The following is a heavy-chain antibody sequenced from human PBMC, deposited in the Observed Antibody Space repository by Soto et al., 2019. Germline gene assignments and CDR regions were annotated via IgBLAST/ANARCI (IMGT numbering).Heavy chain of an antibody. D-gene: IGHD4-17*01. CDR1: GFSLSTSGVS. J-gene: IGHJ4*02. Sequence: SGPTLVNPTQTLTLTCTFSGFSLSTSGVSVSWIRQPPGKALEWLALIDWDEDQYYSTSLKTRLTISKETSKNQVVLTMTNMDPVDTAKYYCARTGRTTGSDYWGQGTLVTVYS. CDR3: ARTGRTTGSDY. V-gene: IGHV2-70*01. CDR2: IDWDEDQ.